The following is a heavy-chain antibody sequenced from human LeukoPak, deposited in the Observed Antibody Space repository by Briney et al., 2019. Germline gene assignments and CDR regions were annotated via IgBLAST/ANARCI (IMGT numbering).Heavy chain of an antibody. CDR1: GFTFDDYA. J-gene: IGHJ6*02. CDR2: ITWNSAAI. D-gene: IGHD2-2*01. V-gene: IGHV3-9*01. Sequence: GGSLRLSCAASGFTFDDYAMHWVRQAPGKGLEWVSGITWNSAAIGYADSVKGRFTISRDNAKSSLYLQMNSLRAEDTAFYYCAKDLAPIVVVPAAKNISGYYYYGLDVWGQGTTVTVSS. CDR3: AKDLAPIVVVPAAKNISGYYYYGLDV.